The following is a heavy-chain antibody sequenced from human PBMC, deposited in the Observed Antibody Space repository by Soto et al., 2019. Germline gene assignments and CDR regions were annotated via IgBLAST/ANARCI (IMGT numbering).Heavy chain of an antibody. CDR2: ISDSGGST. V-gene: IGHV3-23*01. D-gene: IGHD3-22*01. CDR3: AKDDSSGSYDY. CDR1: GFTFSSYA. J-gene: IGHJ4*02. Sequence: PGGSLRLSCAASGFTFSSYAMSWVRQAPGKGLEWASTISDSGGSTYYTDFVKGRFTLSRDHSKNTLYLQMNSLRAEDTAVYYCAKDDSSGSYDYWGQGTLVTVSS.